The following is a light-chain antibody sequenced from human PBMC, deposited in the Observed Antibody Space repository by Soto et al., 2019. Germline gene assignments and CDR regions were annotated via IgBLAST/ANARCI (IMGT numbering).Light chain of an antibody. Sequence: QSALTQPASVSGSPGHSVTISCTGPRRDIGDSNFISWYQHSPGKAPRLLIYEVNNRPSGVSKRFSGSKAGNTASLTISGLLDDDEADYFCASFRSGTILVFGSGTKVTVL. V-gene: IGLV2-14*01. J-gene: IGLJ1*01. CDR1: RRDIGDSNF. CDR3: ASFRSGTILV. CDR2: EVN.